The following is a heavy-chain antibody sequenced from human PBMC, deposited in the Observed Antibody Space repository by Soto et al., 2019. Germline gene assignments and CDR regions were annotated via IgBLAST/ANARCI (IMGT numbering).Heavy chain of an antibody. CDR1: GGSISSYY. V-gene: IGHV4-59*08. D-gene: IGHD3-3*01. CDR3: ARRTPADYDFWSGYFPAYYYMDV. CDR2: IYYSGST. J-gene: IGHJ6*03. Sequence: SSDTLSLTCTVSGGSISSYYWSWILQPPGKGLEWIGYIYYSGSTNYNPSLKSRVTISVDTSKNQFSLKLSSVTAADTAVYYCARRTPADYDFWSGYFPAYYYMDVWGKGTTVTVSS.